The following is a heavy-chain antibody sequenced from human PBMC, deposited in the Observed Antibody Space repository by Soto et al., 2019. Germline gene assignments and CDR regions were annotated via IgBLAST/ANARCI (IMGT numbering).Heavy chain of an antibody. CDR1: GFTFSSYR. V-gene: IGHV3-7*01. CDR3: ARGSITIFGVVIRRYYFDY. J-gene: IGHJ4*02. Sequence: PGGSLRLSCAASGFTFSSYRMSWVRQAPGKGLEWVANIKQDGSEKYYVDSVKGRFTISRDNAKNSLYLQMNSLRAEDTAVYYCARGSITIFGVVIRRYYFDYWGQGTLVTVSS. CDR2: IKQDGSEK. D-gene: IGHD3-3*01.